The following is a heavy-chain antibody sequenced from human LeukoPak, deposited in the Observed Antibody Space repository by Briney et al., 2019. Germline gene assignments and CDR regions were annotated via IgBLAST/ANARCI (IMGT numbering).Heavy chain of an antibody. D-gene: IGHD1-26*01. CDR3: ARSYRGSYSFDY. Sequence: SETLSLTCTVSGGSISSYYWSWIRQPPGKGLEWIGYIYYSGSTNYNPSLKSRVTISVDTSKNQFSLKLISVTAADTAVYYCARSYRGSYSFDYWGQGTLISVSS. CDR2: IYYSGST. V-gene: IGHV4-59*01. J-gene: IGHJ4*02. CDR1: GGSISSYY.